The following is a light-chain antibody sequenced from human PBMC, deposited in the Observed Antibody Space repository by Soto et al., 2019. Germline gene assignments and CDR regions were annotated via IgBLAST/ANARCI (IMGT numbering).Light chain of an antibody. CDR2: EVS. J-gene: IGLJ1*01. Sequence: QSALTQPASVSGSPGQWITISCTGTSSDVGSYNLVSWYQQHPGKAPKLMIYEVSKRPSGVSNRFSGSKSGNTASLTISGLQAEDEADYYCCSYAGSSTLVFGTGTKVTVL. V-gene: IGLV2-23*02. CDR1: SSDVGSYNL. CDR3: CSYAGSSTLV.